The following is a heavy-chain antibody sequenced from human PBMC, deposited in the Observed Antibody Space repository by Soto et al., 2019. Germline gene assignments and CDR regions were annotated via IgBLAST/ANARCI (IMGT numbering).Heavy chain of an antibody. CDR2: VAHTGIT. CDR1: GASISSHY. Sequence: QVQLQESGPGLVKPSETLSLTCNVSGASISSHYWSWLRQALGKGPEWIGYVAHTGITQYSPSLKSRVTMSAHTSKNQVSLTLSSVTAADTAVYYCARDGGDLGSSWHAKWFDPWGQGTLVTVSS. D-gene: IGHD6-13*01. V-gene: IGHV4-59*11. CDR3: ARDGGDLGSSWHAKWFDP. J-gene: IGHJ5*02.